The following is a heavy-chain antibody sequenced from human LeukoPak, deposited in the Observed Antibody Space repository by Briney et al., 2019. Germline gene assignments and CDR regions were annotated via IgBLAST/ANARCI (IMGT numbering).Heavy chain of an antibody. CDR1: GGSFSGYY. J-gene: IGHJ4*02. D-gene: IGHD4-17*01. CDR3: ARVVRYGDVASYYFDY. CDR2: INHSGST. Sequence: SETLSLTCAVYGGSFSGYYWSWIRQPPGKGLEWIGEINHSGSTNYNPSLKSRVTISVDTSKNQFSLKLSSVTAADTAVYYCARVVRYGDVASYYFDYWGQGTLVTVSS. V-gene: IGHV4-34*01.